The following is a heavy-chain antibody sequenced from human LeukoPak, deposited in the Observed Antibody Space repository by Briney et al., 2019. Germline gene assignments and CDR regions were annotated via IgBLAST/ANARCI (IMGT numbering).Heavy chain of an antibody. D-gene: IGHD6-25*01. Sequence: SETLSLTCTVSGGSISSYYWSWIRQPPGKGLEWIGYIYYTGSTTYNPSLKSRVTISLDTSKNHFSLKLSSVTAADTALYYCARFRSGADGFDIWGQGTMVTVSS. CDR3: ARFRSGADGFDI. CDR1: GGSISSYY. J-gene: IGHJ3*02. V-gene: IGHV4-59*08. CDR2: IYYTGST.